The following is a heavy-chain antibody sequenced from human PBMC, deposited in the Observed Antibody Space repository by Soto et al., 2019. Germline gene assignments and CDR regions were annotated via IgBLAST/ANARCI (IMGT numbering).Heavy chain of an antibody. V-gene: IGHV5-51*01. Sequence: GESLKISCKASGYSFNIYWIGWVRQMPGKGLEWMGIIYPGDSDTRYSPSFQGQVTISADKSISTAYLQWSSLKASDTAMYYCATSTLYSYGYDWGQGTLVTVSS. CDR3: ATSTLYSYGYD. CDR2: IYPGDSDT. J-gene: IGHJ4*02. D-gene: IGHD5-18*01. CDR1: GYSFNIYW.